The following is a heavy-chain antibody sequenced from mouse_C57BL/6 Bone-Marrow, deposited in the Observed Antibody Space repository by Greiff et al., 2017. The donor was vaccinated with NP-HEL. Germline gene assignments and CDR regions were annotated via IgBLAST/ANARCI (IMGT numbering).Heavy chain of an antibody. CDR3: ARHISYGSSYVYWYFDV. J-gene: IGHJ1*03. V-gene: IGHV5-6*01. D-gene: IGHD1-1*01. CDR1: GFTFSSYG. Sequence: EVQVVESGGDLVKPGGSLKLSCAASGFTFSSYGMSWVRQTPDKRLEWVATISSGGSYTYYPDSVKGRFTISRDNAKNTLYLQMSSLKSEDTAMYYCARHISYGSSYVYWYFDVWGTGTTVTVSS. CDR2: ISSGGSYT.